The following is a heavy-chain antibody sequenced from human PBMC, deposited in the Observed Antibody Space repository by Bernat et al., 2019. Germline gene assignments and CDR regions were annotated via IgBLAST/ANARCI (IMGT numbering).Heavy chain of an antibody. V-gene: IGHV4-34*01. J-gene: IGHJ4*02. D-gene: IGHD6-6*01. CDR3: ARGRAAARRFDY. CDR2: ITHSGST. Sequence: QVQLQQWGAGLFKPSETLSLTCAVYGGSFSGYYWSWIRQPPGKGLEWIGEITHSGSTNYNPSLKSRDNISVDTSKNQCCLRLSSVAAADTAVYSCARGRAAARRFDYWGQGTLVTVSS. CDR1: GGSFSGYY.